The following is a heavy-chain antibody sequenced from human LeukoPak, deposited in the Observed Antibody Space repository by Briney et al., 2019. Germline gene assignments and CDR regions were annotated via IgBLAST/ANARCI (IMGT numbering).Heavy chain of an antibody. CDR2: IKQDGRDK. J-gene: IGHJ4*02. V-gene: IGHV3-7*03. D-gene: IGHD6-19*01. CDR3: VRYFTAVAPTLRLDY. CDR1: GFTFSSYW. Sequence: GGSLRLSCAASGFTFSSYWMNWVRQAPGKGLEWVATIKQDGRDKYYVDSVKGPFTISRDDAKNSLYLQMNSLRVEDTAVYHCVRYFTAVAPTLRLDYWGQGTLVTVSS.